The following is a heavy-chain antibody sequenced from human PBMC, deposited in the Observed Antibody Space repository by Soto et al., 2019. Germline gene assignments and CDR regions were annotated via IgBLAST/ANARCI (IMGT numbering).Heavy chain of an antibody. V-gene: IGHV1-69*01. CDR3: ARMVGNLIFGVVPYYYYYGMDV. CDR2: IIPIFGTA. Sequence: QVQLVQSGAEVKKPGSSVKVSCKASGGTFSSYAISWVRQAPGQGLEWMGGIIPIFGTANYAQKFQGRVMINADETTSTAYMELSSLRCEDTDVYYCARMVGNLIFGVVPYYYYYGMDVWGQGTTVIVSS. CDR1: GGTFSSYA. D-gene: IGHD3-3*01. J-gene: IGHJ6*02.